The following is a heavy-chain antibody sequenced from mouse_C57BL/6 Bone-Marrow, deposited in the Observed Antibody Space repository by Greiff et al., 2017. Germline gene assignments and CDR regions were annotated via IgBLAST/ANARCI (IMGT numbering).Heavy chain of an antibody. V-gene: IGHV1-85*01. D-gene: IGHD1-1*01. CDR1: GYTFTSYD. J-gene: IGHJ1*03. CDR2: IYPRDGST. Sequence: VKLMESGPELVKPGASVKLSCKASGYTFTSYDINWVKQRPGQGLEWIGWIYPRDGSTKYNEKFKGKATLTVDTSSSTAYMELHSLTSEDSAVYFCARLEFDGSSGDWYFDGWGTGTTVTVSS. CDR3: ARLEFDGSSGDWYFDG.